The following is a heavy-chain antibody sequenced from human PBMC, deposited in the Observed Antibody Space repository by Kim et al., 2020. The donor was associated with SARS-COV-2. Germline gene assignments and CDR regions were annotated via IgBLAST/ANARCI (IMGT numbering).Heavy chain of an antibody. CDR2: SRNKAKSFTT. Sequence: GGSLRLSCAASGFTLSDHYMNWVRQAPGKGLEWVGRSRNKAKSFTTEFAASVKGRFTISRDDSKNSLYLQMNSLKTEDTAVYYCTSSGNWASNGMDVWGQGTTVTVSS. CDR1: GFTLSDHY. D-gene: IGHD1-26*01. CDR3: TSSGNWASNGMDV. J-gene: IGHJ6*02. V-gene: IGHV3-72*01.